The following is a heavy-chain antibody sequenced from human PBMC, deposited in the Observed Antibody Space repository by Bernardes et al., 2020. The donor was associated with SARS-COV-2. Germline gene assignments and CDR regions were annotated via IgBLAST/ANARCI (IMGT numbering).Heavy chain of an antibody. CDR1: GFTFSDYY. V-gene: IGHV3-11*06. CDR3: ARRVGATSHWYFDL. J-gene: IGHJ2*01. Sequence: GGSLRPSCAASGFTFSDYYMSWIRQAPGKGLEWVSYISSSSSYTNYADSVKGRFTISRDNAKNSLYLQMNSLRADDTAVYYCARRVGATSHWYFDLWGRGTLVTVSS. D-gene: IGHD1-26*01. CDR2: ISSSSSYT.